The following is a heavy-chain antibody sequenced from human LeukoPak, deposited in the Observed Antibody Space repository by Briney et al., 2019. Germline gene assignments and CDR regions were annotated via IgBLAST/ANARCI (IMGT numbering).Heavy chain of an antibody. CDR3: AKDPGKSRSDY. CDR1: GFTFSSYA. J-gene: IGHJ4*02. Sequence: GGSLRLSCAASGFTFSSYAMSWDRQAPGKGLEWVSAISGSGGSTYYADSVKGRFTISRDNSKNTLYLQMNSLRAEDTAAYYCAKDPGKSRSDYWGQGTLVTVSS. CDR2: ISGSGGST. V-gene: IGHV3-23*01. D-gene: IGHD3-10*01.